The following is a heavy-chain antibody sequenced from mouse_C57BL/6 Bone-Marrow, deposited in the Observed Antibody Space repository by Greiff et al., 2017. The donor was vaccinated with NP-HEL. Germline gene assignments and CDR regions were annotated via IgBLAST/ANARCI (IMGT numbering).Heavy chain of an antibody. Sequence: QVQLQPSGPGLVAPSQSLSITCTVSGFSLTSYGVHWVRQPPGKGLEWLVVIWSDGSTTYNSALKSRLSISKDHSKSQVFLKMNSLQTDDTAMYYCARHGTPYYAMDYWGQGTSVTVSS. D-gene: IGHD1-1*02. CDR3: ARHGTPYYAMDY. V-gene: IGHV2-6-1*01. J-gene: IGHJ4*01. CDR2: IWSDGST. CDR1: GFSLTSYG.